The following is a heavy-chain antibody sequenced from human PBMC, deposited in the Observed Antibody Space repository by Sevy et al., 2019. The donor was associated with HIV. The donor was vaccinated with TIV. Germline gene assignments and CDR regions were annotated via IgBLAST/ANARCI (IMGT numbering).Heavy chain of an antibody. J-gene: IGHJ4*02. V-gene: IGHV3-23*01. Sequence: GGSLRLSCAASGFTFSSYAMSWVRQAPGKGLEWVSAISGSGGSTYYADSVKGRFTISRDNSKNTLYLQMNSLRAEDTAVDYCAKGGLGYCSGGSCLDFDYWGQGTLVTVSS. CDR2: ISGSGGST. CDR3: AKGGLGYCSGGSCLDFDY. D-gene: IGHD2-15*01. CDR1: GFTFSSYA.